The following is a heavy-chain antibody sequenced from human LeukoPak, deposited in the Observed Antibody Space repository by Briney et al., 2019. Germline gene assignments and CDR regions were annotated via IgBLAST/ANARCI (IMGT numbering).Heavy chain of an antibody. CDR1: GGYISTSNYY. CDR3: ARFSYYDASRPPF. CDR2: IYYSGST. J-gene: IGHJ4*02. Sequence: YPSETLSLTCTVSGGYISTSNYYWGWIRQSPGKGLEWIGNIYYSGSTYYNPSLKSRVSLSIDTSMNQFSLKVNSLTVADTAVYYCARFSYYDASRPPFWGQGTLVAVSS. V-gene: IGHV4-39*01. D-gene: IGHD3-16*01.